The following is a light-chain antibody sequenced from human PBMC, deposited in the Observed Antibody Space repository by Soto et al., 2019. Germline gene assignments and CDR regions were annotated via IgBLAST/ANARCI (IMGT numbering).Light chain of an antibody. V-gene: IGKV3-11*01. Sequence: EIVLTQSPATLSLSPGERATLSCRASQSVSSQLAWYQQKPGQAPRLLIYDASNMASGIPARFSGSGSGTEFTLTMSNLEPEDLAVYYCQQRDNWPPIGTFGQGTKVEI. CDR1: QSVSSQ. CDR3: QQRDNWPPIGT. J-gene: IGKJ1*01. CDR2: DAS.